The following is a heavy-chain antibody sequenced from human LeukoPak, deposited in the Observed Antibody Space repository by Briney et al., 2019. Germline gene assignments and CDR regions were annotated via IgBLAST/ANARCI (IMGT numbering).Heavy chain of an antibody. J-gene: IGHJ4*02. CDR3: ARDSYYYDSSGYRLFDY. CDR1: GGSISSGSYY. CDR2: IYTSGST. D-gene: IGHD3-22*01. V-gene: IGHV4-61*02. Sequence: PSETLSLTCTVSGGSISSGSYYWSWIRQPAGKGLEWIGSIYTSGSTNYNPSLKSRVTMSVDTSKNQFSLKLSSVTAADTAVYYCARDSYYYDSSGYRLFDYWGQGTLVTVSS.